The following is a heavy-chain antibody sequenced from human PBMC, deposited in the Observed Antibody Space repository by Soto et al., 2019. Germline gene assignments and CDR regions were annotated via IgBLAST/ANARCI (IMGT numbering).Heavy chain of an antibody. CDR1: GGTFSSYA. Sequence: ASVKVSCKASGGTFSSYAISWVRQAPGQGLEWMGGIIPIFGTANYAQKLQGRVTVTADKSTSTAYMELSSLRSEDTAVYYCARKGVTRDSRFFDPWGQGTLVTVSS. D-gene: IGHD3-22*01. J-gene: IGHJ5*02. CDR2: IIPIFGTA. V-gene: IGHV1-69*06. CDR3: ARKGVTRDSRFFDP.